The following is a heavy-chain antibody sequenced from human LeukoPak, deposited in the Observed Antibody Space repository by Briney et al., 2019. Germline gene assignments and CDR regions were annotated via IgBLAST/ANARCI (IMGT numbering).Heavy chain of an antibody. V-gene: IGHV4-38-2*02. J-gene: IGHJ5*02. CDR1: GYSISSGYY. D-gene: IGHD6-19*01. CDR2: IYHSGST. Sequence: PSETLSLTCAVSGYSISSGYYWGWIWQPPGKGLEWIGSIYHSGSTYYNPSLKSRVTISVDTSKNQFSLKLSSVTAADTAVYYCAREGSSGEGWFDPWGQGTLVTVSS. CDR3: AREGSSGEGWFDP.